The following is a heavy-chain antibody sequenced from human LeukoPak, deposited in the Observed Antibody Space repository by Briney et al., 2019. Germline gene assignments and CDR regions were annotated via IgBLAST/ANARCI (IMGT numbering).Heavy chain of an antibody. V-gene: IGHV3-15*01. CDR3: TTEIAVAHYYYYGMDV. D-gene: IGHD6-19*01. CDR1: GFTFSNAW. Sequence: PGGSLRLSCAASGFTFSNAWMSWVRQAPGEGLEWVGRIKSKTDGGTTDYAAPVKGRFTISRDDSKNTPYLQMNSLKTEDTAVYYCTTEIAVAHYYYYGMDVWGQGTTVTVSS. CDR2: IKSKTDGGTT. J-gene: IGHJ6*02.